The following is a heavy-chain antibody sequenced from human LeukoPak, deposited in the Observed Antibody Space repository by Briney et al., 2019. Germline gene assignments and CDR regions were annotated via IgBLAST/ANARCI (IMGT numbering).Heavy chain of an antibody. J-gene: IGHJ6*04. CDR2: INPSGGST. Sequence: SSEKVSCKASGYTFTSYYMHLVRQAPGQGLDWMGIINPSGGSTSYAQKFQGRATMTRDTSTSTVYMELSSLRSEDTAVYYCAGGHYDILTGYTPGGMDVWGKGTTVTVSS. CDR1: GYTFTSYY. D-gene: IGHD3-9*01. V-gene: IGHV1-46*01. CDR3: AGGHYDILTGYTPGGMDV.